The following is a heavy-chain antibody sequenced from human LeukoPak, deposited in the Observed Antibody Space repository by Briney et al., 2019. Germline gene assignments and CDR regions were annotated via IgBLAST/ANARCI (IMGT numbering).Heavy chain of an antibody. D-gene: IGHD3-10*01. CDR1: GGSISSYY. V-gene: IGHV4-59*12. Sequence: SETLSLTCTVSGGSISSYYWSWIRQPPGKGLEWLGYIYYSGSTNYNPSLKSRVTISVDTSKNQFSLKLSSVTAADTAVYYCAASGAMVRGVTTSYWGQGTLVTVSS. CDR2: IYYSGST. CDR3: AASGAMVRGVTTSY. J-gene: IGHJ4*02.